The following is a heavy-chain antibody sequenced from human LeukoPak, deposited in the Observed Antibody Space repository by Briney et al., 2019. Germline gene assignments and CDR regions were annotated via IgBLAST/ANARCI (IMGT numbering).Heavy chain of an antibody. D-gene: IGHD1-26*01. CDR2: INAGNGNT. CDR1: GYTFTSYA. Sequence: ASVKVSCKASGYTFTSYAMHWVRQAPGQRLEWMGWINAGNGNTKYSQKFQGSVTITRDTSASTAYMELSSLRSEDTAVYYCARALLPSGYVFDYWGQGTLVTVSS. CDR3: ARALLPSGYVFDY. V-gene: IGHV1-3*01. J-gene: IGHJ4*02.